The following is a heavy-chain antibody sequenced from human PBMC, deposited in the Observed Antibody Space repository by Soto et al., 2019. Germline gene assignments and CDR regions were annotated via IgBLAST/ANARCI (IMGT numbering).Heavy chain of an antibody. CDR2: ISGSGGST. D-gene: IGHD2-2*01. CDR3: AKWRYCSSTSCYFPFDY. V-gene: IGHV3-23*01. Sequence: PGGSLRLSCAASGFTFSSYAMSWVRQAPGKGLEWVSAISGSGGSTYYADSVKGRFTISRDNSKNTLYLQMNSLRAEDTAVYYCAKWRYCSSTSCYFPFDYWGQGTLVTVSS. CDR1: GFTFSSYA. J-gene: IGHJ4*02.